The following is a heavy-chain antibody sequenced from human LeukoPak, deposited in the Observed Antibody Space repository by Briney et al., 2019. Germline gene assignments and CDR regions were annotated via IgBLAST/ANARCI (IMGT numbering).Heavy chain of an antibody. D-gene: IGHD5-12*01. J-gene: IGHJ4*02. Sequence: GGSLRLSCAASGFTFSDHYMDWVRQAPGKGLEWVGRIKRKTDGGTTDYAAPVKGRFTISRDDSKNTLYLQMNSLNIEDTAVYYCTITVATSIDYWGQGTLVTVSS. CDR3: TITVATSIDY. CDR2: IKRKTDGGTT. V-gene: IGHV3-15*01. CDR1: GFTFSDHY.